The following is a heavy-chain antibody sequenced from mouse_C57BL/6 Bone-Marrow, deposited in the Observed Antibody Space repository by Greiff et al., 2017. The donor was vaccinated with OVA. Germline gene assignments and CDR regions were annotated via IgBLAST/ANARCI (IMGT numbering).Heavy chain of an antibody. J-gene: IGHJ2*01. CDR2: IDPANGNT. D-gene: IGHD5-1-1*01. Sequence: VQLQQSVAELVRPGASVKLSCTASGFTITNTYMHWVKQRPEQGLEWIGRIDPANGNTKYAPKFQGKATITADTSSNTAYLQLSSLTSEDTAIYYCARLIPGVYYFDYWGQGTTLTVSA. V-gene: IGHV14-3*01. CDR3: ARLIPGVYYFDY. CDR1: GFTITNTY.